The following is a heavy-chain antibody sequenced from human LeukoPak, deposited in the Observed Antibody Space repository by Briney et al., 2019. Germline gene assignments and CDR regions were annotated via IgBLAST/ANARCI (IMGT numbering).Heavy chain of an antibody. CDR1: GGSISSYY. CDR3: ARDPPHYYGMDV. J-gene: IGHJ6*02. Sequence: SETLSLTCTVSGGSISSYYWSWIRQPPGKGLEWIGYIYYSGSTNYNPSLKSRVTISVDTSKNQFSLKLSSVTAADTAVYYCARDPPHYYGMDVWGQGTTVTVSS. CDR2: IYYSGST. V-gene: IGHV4-59*01.